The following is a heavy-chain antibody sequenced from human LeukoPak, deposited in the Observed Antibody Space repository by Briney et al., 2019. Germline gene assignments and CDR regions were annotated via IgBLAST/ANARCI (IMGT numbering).Heavy chain of an antibody. CDR1: GDTFSSYA. Sequence: SVKGSRKAAGDTFSSYAISRVGQAPGQGLERMGGIIPIFGTANYAQKFQGRVTITTDESTSTAYMELSSLRSEDTAVYYCATSPPYCSSTSCYGGWFDPWGQGTLVTVSS. J-gene: IGHJ5*02. V-gene: IGHV1-69*05. D-gene: IGHD2-2*01. CDR2: IIPIFGTA. CDR3: ATSPPYCSSTSCYGGWFDP.